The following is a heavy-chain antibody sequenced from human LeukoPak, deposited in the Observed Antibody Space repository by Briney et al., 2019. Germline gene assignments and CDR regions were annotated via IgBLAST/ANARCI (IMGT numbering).Heavy chain of an antibody. D-gene: IGHD1-26*01. CDR2: ISYDGSNK. CDR3: AGGSPGKCYFDY. J-gene: IGHJ4*02. Sequence: PGGSLRLSCAASGFTFSSYAMHWVRQAPGKGLEWVAVISYDGSNKYYADSVKGRFTISRDNSKNTLYLQMNSLRAEDTAVYYCAGGSPGKCYFDYWGQGTLVTVSS. V-gene: IGHV3-30-3*01. CDR1: GFTFSSYA.